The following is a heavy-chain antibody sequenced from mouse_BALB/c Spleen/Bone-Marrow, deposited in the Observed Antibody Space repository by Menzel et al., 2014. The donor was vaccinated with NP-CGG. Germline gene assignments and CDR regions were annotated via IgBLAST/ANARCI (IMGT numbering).Heavy chain of an antibody. V-gene: IGHV14-3*02. J-gene: IGHJ3*01. CDR2: IDPANGNT. D-gene: IGHD2-14*01. CDR1: GFNIXDTY. CDR3: AYYRYDEGGFAF. Sequence: DVKLQESGAELVKPGASVKLSCTASGFNIXDTYMHWVKQRPEQGLEWIVGIDPANGNTKYDPKFQGKATITADTSSNTAYLQLSSLTSEDTAVYYCAYYRYDEGGFAFWGQGTLVTVSA.